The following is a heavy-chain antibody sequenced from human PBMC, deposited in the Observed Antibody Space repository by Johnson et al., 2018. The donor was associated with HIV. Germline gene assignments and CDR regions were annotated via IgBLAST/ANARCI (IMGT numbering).Heavy chain of an antibody. CDR2: ISYDGTNK. CDR3: AREELEPDVFDI. CDR1: GFTFNDYY. V-gene: IGHV3-30-3*01. J-gene: IGHJ3*02. D-gene: IGHD1-1*01. Sequence: QVQLVESGGGLVKPGGSLRLSCAASGFTFNDYYMSWIRQAPGKGLEWVALISYDGTNKYYADSVKGRFTISRDNSKNTLYLQMNSLRAEDTAVYYCAREELEPDVFDIWGQGTMVTVSS.